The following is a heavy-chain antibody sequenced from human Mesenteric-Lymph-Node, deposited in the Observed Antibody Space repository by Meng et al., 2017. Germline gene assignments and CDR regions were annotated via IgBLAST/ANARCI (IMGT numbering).Heavy chain of an antibody. V-gene: IGHV1-69*06. J-gene: IGHJ5*02. CDR1: GGTFSSYA. CDR2: IIPIFGTA. D-gene: IGHD6-6*01. CDR3: ARDSLEYSSSNWFDP. Sequence: SVKVSCKASGGTFSSYAISWVRQAPGQGLEWMGGIIPIFGTANYAQKFQGRVTITADKSTSTAYMELSSLRSEDTAVYYCARDSLEYSSSNWFDPWGQGTLVTVSS.